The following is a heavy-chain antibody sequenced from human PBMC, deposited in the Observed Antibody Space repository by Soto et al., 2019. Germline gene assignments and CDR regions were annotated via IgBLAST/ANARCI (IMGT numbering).Heavy chain of an antibody. CDR3: AKDGGELKLPLVFDI. J-gene: IGHJ3*02. CDR1: GFTFNNYA. CDR2: VSGNGFST. D-gene: IGHD1-7*01. V-gene: IGHV3-23*01. Sequence: GGSLRLSCAASGFTFNNYAMSWVRQAPGKGLEWVSGVSGNGFSTYYGDSVKGRFAISRDNSKNTLYLQMNSLRAEDTAVYYCAKDGGELKLPLVFDIGGKGTLVPV.